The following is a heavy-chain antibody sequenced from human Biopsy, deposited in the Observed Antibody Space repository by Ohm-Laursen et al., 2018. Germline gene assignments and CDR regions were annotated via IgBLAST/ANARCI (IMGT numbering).Heavy chain of an antibody. J-gene: IGHJ4*02. D-gene: IGHD6-19*01. V-gene: IGHV3-23*01. CDR2: INGSGGST. Sequence: SLRLSCSASGFTFSSHAMSWVRQAPGKGLECVSLINGSGGSTYYADPVKGRFTISRDNSKNTLYLQINSLRADDTAVYYCAREYSSGWYEGRAFDYWGQGTLVTVSS. CDR1: GFTFSSHA. CDR3: AREYSSGWYEGRAFDY.